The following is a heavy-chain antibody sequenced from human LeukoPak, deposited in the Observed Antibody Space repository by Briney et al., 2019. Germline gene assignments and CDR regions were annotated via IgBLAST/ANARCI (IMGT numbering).Heavy chain of an antibody. CDR3: ARVTHTELSTWFDP. Sequence: SVKVSCKASGGTFNNYAINWVRQAPGQALEWMGGIIPIFGSSNYAQKFQGRVTITADESTTTAYMELSSLRSEDTAVYYCARVTHTELSTWFDPWGQGTLVTVSS. J-gene: IGHJ5*02. D-gene: IGHD5-18*01. CDR2: IIPIFGSS. V-gene: IGHV1-69*13. CDR1: GGTFNNYA.